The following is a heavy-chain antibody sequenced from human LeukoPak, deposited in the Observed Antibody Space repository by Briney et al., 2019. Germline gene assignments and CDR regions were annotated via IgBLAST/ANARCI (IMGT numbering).Heavy chain of an antibody. CDR2: IYYSGST. CDR1: GGSIGSGGYY. J-gene: IGHJ4*02. D-gene: IGHD5-18*01. CDR3: ARVGYSYGSAFDY. V-gene: IGHV4-31*03. Sequence: PSETLSLTCTVSGGSIGSGGYYWSWIRQHPGKGLEWIGYIYYSGSTYYNPSLKSRVTISVDTSKNQFSLKLSSVTAADTAVYYCARVGYSYGSAFDYWGQGTLVTVSS.